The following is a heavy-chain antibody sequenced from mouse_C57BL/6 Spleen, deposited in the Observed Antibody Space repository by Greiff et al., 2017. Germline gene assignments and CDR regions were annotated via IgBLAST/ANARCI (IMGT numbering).Heavy chain of an antibody. Sequence: EVKLVESGGGLVKPGGSLKLSCAASGFTFSDYGMHWVRQAPEKGLEWVAYISSGSSTIYYADTVKGRFTISRDNAKNTLFLQMTSLRSEDTAMYYCARGTMNAMDYWGQGTSVTVSS. CDR3: ARGTMNAMDY. V-gene: IGHV5-17*01. CDR2: ISSGSSTI. J-gene: IGHJ4*01. D-gene: IGHD2-4*01. CDR1: GFTFSDYG.